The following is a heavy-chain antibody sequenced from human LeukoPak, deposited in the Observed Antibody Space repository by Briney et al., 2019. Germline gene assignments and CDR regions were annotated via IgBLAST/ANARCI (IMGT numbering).Heavy chain of an antibody. CDR1: GYTFTGYY. Sequence: GASVKVSCKASGYTFTGYYIHWVRQAPGQGLEWMGWINPNSGGTNYAQNFQGRVTMTRDTSISTAYMDLSRLRSDDTAVYYCARSSSGTTNPGWSTNFDYWGQGTLVTVSS. V-gene: IGHV1-2*02. J-gene: IGHJ4*02. CDR3: ARSSSGTTNPGWSTNFDY. CDR2: INPNSGGT. D-gene: IGHD1-26*01.